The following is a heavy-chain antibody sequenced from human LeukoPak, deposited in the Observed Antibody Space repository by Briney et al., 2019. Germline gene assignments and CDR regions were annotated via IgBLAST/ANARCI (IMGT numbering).Heavy chain of an antibody. D-gene: IGHD3-22*01. Sequence: ASVKVSCKASGYTFTGYYMHWVRQAPGQGLEWMGWINPNSGGTNYAQKFQGRVTMTRDTSISTAYMELSRLRSDDTAVYYCARGPYYYDSSGYYPTFIDYWGQGTLVTVSS. CDR3: ARGPYYYDSSGYYPTFIDY. CDR2: INPNSGGT. CDR1: GYTFTGYY. J-gene: IGHJ4*02. V-gene: IGHV1-2*02.